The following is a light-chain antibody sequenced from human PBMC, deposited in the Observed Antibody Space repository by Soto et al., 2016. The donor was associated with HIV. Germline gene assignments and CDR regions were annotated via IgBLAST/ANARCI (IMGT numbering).Light chain of an antibody. V-gene: IGKV1-39*01. J-gene: IGKJ2*01. CDR2: AAS. Sequence: DIQMTQSPSSLSASVGDRVTITCRASQSIGTSLSWLQQRPGKAPKLLIYAASTLQVGVPSRFSGSGSGADFTLTINSLQPEDFATYYCQQSYTSPPYTFGQGTKLGDQT. CDR1: QSIGTS. CDR3: QQSYTSPPYT.